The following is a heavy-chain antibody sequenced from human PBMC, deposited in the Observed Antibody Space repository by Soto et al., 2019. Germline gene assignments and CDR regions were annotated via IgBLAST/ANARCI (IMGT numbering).Heavy chain of an antibody. V-gene: IGHV1-69*13. CDR2: IIPIFGTA. D-gene: IGHD6-6*01. Sequence: SSVQVSCKASGGTFSSYAISWVRQAPGQGLEWMGGIIPIFGTASYAQKFQGRVTITADESTSTAYMELSSLRSEDTAVYYCARDRGADRPRYYYGIDVWGQGNTVTLAS. CDR1: GGTFSSYA. CDR3: ARDRGADRPRYYYGIDV. J-gene: IGHJ6*02.